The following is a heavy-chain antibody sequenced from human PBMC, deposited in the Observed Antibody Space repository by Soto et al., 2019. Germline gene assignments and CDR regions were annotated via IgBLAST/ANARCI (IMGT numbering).Heavy chain of an antibody. D-gene: IGHD3-10*01. J-gene: IGHJ5*02. V-gene: IGHV3-30*03. CDR3: ARGAFRDGSGSYSP. CDR1: GFTFSSYS. Sequence: GGSLRLSCAASGFTFSSYSMNWVRRAPGKGLEWVAVISYDGSKIYYADSVKGRFTISRDNSKNTLFLQMNSLRAEDTAVYYCARGAFRDGSGSYSPWGRGTLVTVSS. CDR2: ISYDGSKI.